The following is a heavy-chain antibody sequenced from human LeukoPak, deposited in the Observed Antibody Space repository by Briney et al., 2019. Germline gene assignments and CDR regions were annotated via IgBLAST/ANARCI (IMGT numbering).Heavy chain of an antibody. J-gene: IGHJ4*02. D-gene: IGHD7-27*01. Sequence: SETLSLTCTVSGGSISSSSYYWGWIRQPPGKGLEWIGSIYYSGSTYYNPSLKSRVTISVDTSKNQFSLKLSSVTAADTAVYYCASGNWGRFDYWGQGTLVTVSS. CDR3: ASGNWGRFDY. V-gene: IGHV4-39*01. CDR2: IYYSGST. CDR1: GGSISSSSYY.